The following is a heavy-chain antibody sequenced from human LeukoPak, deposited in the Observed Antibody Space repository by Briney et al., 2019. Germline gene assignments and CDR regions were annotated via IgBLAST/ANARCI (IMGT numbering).Heavy chain of an antibody. D-gene: IGHD3-3*01. CDR2: INWNGGST. Sequence: GGSLRLSCAASGFTFSSYSMNWVRQAPGKGLEWVSGINWNGGSTGYADSVKGRFTISRDNAKNSLYLQMNSLRAEDTALYYCARGGITIFGVVSYVDVWGKGTTVTVSS. CDR1: GFTFSSYS. V-gene: IGHV3-20*04. J-gene: IGHJ6*03. CDR3: ARGGITIFGVVSYVDV.